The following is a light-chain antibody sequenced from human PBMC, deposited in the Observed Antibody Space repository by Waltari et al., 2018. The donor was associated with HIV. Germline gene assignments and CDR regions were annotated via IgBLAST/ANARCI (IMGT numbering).Light chain of an antibody. CDR1: STNIGRNT. J-gene: IGLJ3*02. CDR3: AAWDDSLNGVV. V-gene: IGLV1-44*01. Sequence: QSVLPQPPSASGTPGQRITFASSGSSTNIGRNTVPWYQQLPGAAPNLLIYSNNERPSGVPDRFSGSKSGTSASLAISGLQSDDEADYYCAAWDDSLNGVVFGGGTKVTV. CDR2: SNN.